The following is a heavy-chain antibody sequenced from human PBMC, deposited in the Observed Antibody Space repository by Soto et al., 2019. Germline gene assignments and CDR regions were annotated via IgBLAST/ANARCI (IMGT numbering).Heavy chain of an antibody. CDR3: ARGSCSSTSCYGWLDP. J-gene: IGHJ5*02. CDR1: GGTFSSYT. D-gene: IGHD2-2*01. V-gene: IGHV1-69*02. CDR2: IIPILGIA. Sequence: SVKVSCKASGGTFSSYTISWVRQAPGQGLEWMGRIIPILGIANYAQKFQGRVTITADKSTSTAYMELSSLRSEDTAVYYCARGSCSSTSCYGWLDPWGQGTLVTVSS.